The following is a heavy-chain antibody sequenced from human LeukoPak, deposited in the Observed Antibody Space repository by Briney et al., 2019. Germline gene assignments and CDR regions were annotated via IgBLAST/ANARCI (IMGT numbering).Heavy chain of an antibody. CDR2: ISSSGSTI. CDR1: GFTFSDYY. V-gene: IGHV3-11*01. J-gene: IGHJ4*02. D-gene: IGHD3-22*01. Sequence: GGPLRLSCAASGFTFSDYYMSWFGQAPGKGLHGVSYISSSGSTIYYADSVKGRFTISRDNAKNSLYLQMNSLRAEDTAVYYCARANRFNYYDSSGYYLGDWGQGTLVTVSS. CDR3: ARANRFNYYDSSGYYLGD.